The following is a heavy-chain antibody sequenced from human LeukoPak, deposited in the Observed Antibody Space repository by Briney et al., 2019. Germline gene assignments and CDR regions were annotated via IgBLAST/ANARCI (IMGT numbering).Heavy chain of an antibody. CDR1: GGSSSGYY. CDR2: INHSGST. J-gene: IGHJ6*03. Sequence: SETLSLTCAVYGGSSSGYYWSWIRQPPRKGLEWIGEINHSGSTNYNPSLKSRVTISVDTSKNQFSLRLSSVTAADTAVYYCARRSIAVAGNRYYYYYYMDVWGKGTTVTISS. D-gene: IGHD6-19*01. V-gene: IGHV4-34*01. CDR3: ARRSIAVAGNRYYYYYYMDV.